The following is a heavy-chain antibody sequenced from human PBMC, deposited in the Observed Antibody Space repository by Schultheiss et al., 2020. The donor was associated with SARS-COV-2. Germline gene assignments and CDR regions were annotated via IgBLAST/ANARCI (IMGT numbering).Heavy chain of an antibody. J-gene: IGHJ4*02. Sequence: GGSLRLSCAASGFTVSSNYMSWVRQAPGKGLEWVSVIYSGGSTYYADSVKGRFTISRDNSKNTLYLQMNSLRAEDTAVYYCAKPRIGYCSGGSCPAAFDYWGQGTLVTVSS. CDR1: GFTVSSNY. CDR2: IYSGGST. D-gene: IGHD2-15*01. CDR3: AKPRIGYCSGGSCPAAFDY. V-gene: IGHV3-53*01.